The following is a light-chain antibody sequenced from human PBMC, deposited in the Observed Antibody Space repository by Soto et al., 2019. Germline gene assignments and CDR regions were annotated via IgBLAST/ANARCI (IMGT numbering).Light chain of an antibody. CDR3: QTWGTGFRV. CDR2: VNSDGSH. J-gene: IGLJ3*02. Sequence: QLVLTQSPSASASLGASVQLTCTLSRGHTTYAIAWHQQQPEKGPRYLMKVNSDGSHSKGDGIPDRFSGSSFGADRFLTISRLQPEDEADYYCQTWGTGFRVFGGGTKLTVL. V-gene: IGLV4-69*01. CDR1: RGHTTYA.